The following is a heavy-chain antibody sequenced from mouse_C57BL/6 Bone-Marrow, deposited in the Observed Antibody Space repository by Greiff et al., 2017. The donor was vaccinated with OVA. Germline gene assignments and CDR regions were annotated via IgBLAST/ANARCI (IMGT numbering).Heavy chain of an antibody. CDR3: ARELLTGTDY. V-gene: IGHV3-6*01. CDR2: ISYDGSN. Sequence: EVQVVESGPGLVKPSQSLSLTCSVTGYSITSGYYWNWIRQFPGNKLEWMGYISYDGSNNYNPSLKNRISITRDTSKNQFFLKLNSVTTEDTATYYCARELLTGTDYWGQGTTLTVSS. J-gene: IGHJ2*01. CDR1: GYSITSGYY. D-gene: IGHD4-1*01.